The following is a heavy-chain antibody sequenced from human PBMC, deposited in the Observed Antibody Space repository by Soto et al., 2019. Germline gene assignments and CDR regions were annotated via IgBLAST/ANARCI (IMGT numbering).Heavy chain of an antibody. CDR1: GFTFSSYG. CDR3: ARVQSYGWGIYFWYYYYGMDV. D-gene: IGHD3-10*01. J-gene: IGHJ6*02. Sequence: GGSLRLSCAASGFTFSSYGMHWVRQAPGKGLEWVAVIWYDGSNKYYADSVKGRFTISRDNSKNTLYLQMNSLRAEDTAVYYCARVQSYGWGIYFWYYYYGMDVGGQGTTVTVSS. CDR2: IWYDGSNK. V-gene: IGHV3-33*01.